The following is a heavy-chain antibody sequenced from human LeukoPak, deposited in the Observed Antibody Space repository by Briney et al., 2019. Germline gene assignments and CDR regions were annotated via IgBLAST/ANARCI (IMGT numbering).Heavy chain of an antibody. J-gene: IGHJ4*02. CDR2: LGTDEKIT. D-gene: IGHD5-24*01. Sequence: PGGSLRLSCAASGFTVNTYIMHWVRQAPGKGLVWVSRLGTDEKITTYADSVKGRLTISRDNAKNMLYLQMNSLRVEDTAVYYCVRDKDGYNFWGQGTLVTVSS. CDR1: GFTVNTYI. CDR3: VRDKDGYNF. V-gene: IGHV3-74*01.